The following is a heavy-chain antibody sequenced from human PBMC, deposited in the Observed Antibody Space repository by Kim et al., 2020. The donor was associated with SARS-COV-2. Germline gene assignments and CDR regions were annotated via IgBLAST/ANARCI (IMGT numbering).Heavy chain of an antibody. J-gene: IGHJ6*01. D-gene: IGHD5-18*01. Sequence: SETLSLTCAVYGGSFSGYYWSWIRQPPGKGLEWIGEINHSGSTNYNPSLKSRVTISVDTSKNQFSLKLSSVTAADTAVYYCARGRVYSYRYYYYGMDVWG. V-gene: IGHV4-34*01. CDR1: GGSFSGYY. CDR2: INHSGST. CDR3: ARGRVYSYRYYYYGMDV.